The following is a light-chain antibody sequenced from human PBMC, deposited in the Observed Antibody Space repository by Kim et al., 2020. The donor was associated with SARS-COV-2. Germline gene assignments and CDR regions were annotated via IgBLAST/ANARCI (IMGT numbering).Light chain of an antibody. J-gene: IGKJ1*01. Sequence: DIQMTQSPSTLSASVGDRVTITCRASQSISSWLAWYQQKPGKPPKLLIYDASSLESGVPSRFSGSGSGTEFTLTISSLQPDDFATYYCQQYNSYSPTFGQGTKVDIK. CDR3: QQYNSYSPT. V-gene: IGKV1-5*01. CDR1: QSISSW. CDR2: DAS.